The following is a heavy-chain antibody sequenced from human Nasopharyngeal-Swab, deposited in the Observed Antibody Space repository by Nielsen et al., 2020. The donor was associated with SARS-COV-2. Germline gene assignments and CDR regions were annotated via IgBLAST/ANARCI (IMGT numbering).Heavy chain of an antibody. CDR3: AKDRDSGDDSDDYYHYYGMDV. D-gene: IGHD5-12*01. V-gene: IGHV3-11*01. Sequence: GGSLRLSCAASGFTVSSNYMSWIRQAPGKGLEWVSYISSSGSTIYYADSVKGRFTISRDNSKNTVNLQMNSLRVEDTAIYYCAKDRDSGDDSDDYYHYYGMDVWGQGTTVTVFS. CDR2: ISSSGSTI. CDR1: GFTVSSNY. J-gene: IGHJ6*02.